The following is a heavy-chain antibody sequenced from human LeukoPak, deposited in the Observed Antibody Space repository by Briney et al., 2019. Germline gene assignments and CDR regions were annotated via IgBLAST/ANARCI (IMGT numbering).Heavy chain of an antibody. CDR1: GGSISSSSYC. J-gene: IGHJ3*02. Sequence: SETLSLTCTVSGGSISSSSYCWGWIRQPPGKGLEWIGSIYYSGSTYYNPSLKSRVTISVDTSKNQFSLKLSSVTAADTAVYYCAREGTYYYDRSGYLGDAFDIWGQGTMVTVSS. D-gene: IGHD3-22*01. CDR3: AREGTYYYDRSGYLGDAFDI. V-gene: IGHV4-39*07. CDR2: IYYSGST.